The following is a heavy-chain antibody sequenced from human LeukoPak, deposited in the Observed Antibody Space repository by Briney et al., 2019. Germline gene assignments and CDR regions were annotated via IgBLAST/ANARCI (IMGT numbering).Heavy chain of an antibody. Sequence: GGSLRLSCAASEFLFSSYGMHWVRQAPGKALEWVSFIRFDGTKTYYADSVRGRFTISRDNSKNTVDLQMNSLRTEDTAVYYSARDKSGSFDYWGQGTLVTVSS. D-gene: IGHD3-3*01. V-gene: IGHV3-30*02. CDR3: ARDKSGSFDY. CDR2: IRFDGTKT. J-gene: IGHJ4*02. CDR1: EFLFSSYG.